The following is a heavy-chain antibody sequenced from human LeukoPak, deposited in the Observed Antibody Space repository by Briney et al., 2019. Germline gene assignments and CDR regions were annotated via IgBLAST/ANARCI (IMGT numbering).Heavy chain of an antibody. CDR2: IRYDGSDK. CDR1: GFIFTNFG. D-gene: IGHD6-19*01. Sequence: PGGSLRLSCAASGFIFTNFGLDWVRQSPGKGLEWVAFIRYDGSDKYYADSVKGRFTISRDSYKNTLFLQMNSLRVDDTSVYYCAKTQGAGGASPFDYWGQGTLVTVSS. CDR3: AKTQGAGGASPFDY. J-gene: IGHJ4*02. V-gene: IGHV3-30*02.